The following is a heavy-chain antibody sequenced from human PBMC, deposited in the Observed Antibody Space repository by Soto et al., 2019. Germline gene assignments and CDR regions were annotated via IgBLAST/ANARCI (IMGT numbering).Heavy chain of an antibody. J-gene: IGHJ4*02. CDR1: GGSISSDRCY. CDR2: IPQSGST. D-gene: IGHD3-16*01. V-gene: IGHV4-39*07. Sequence: XXTLSLPCTVSGGSISSDRCYWGSIRQSPGKGLEWIGEIPQSGSTDYNPSLKSRVTISFDTSKSQFSLKLNSVTAADTAIYYCATGGGPTLDNWGLGTLVTVSS. CDR3: ATGGGPTLDN.